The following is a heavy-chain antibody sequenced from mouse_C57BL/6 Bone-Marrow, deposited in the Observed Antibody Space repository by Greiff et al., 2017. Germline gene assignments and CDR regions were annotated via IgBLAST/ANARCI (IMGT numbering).Heavy chain of an antibody. CDR1: GFNIKDDY. CDR3: TTPYYTYFDY. D-gene: IGHD2-12*01. J-gene: IGHJ2*01. Sequence: EVQLQQSGAELVRPGASVKLSCTASGFNIKDDYMHWVKQRPEQGLEWIGWIDPENGDTEYASKFQGKATITADTSSNTAYLQLSSLTSEDTAVYYCTTPYYTYFDYGGQGTTLTVSS. CDR2: IDPENGDT. V-gene: IGHV14-4*01.